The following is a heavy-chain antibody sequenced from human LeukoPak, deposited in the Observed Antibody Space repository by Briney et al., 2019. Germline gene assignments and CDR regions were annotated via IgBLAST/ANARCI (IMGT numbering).Heavy chain of an antibody. V-gene: IGHV4-59*01. Sequence: SETLSLTCTVSGGSISSYYWSWIRQPPGKGLEWIGYIYYSGSTNYNPSLKSRVTISVDTSKIQFSLKLSSVTAADTAVYYCARGRRDGYNPYWYFDLWGRGTLVTVSS. D-gene: IGHD5-24*01. CDR3: ARGRRDGYNPYWYFDL. CDR1: GGSISSYY. J-gene: IGHJ2*01. CDR2: IYYSGST.